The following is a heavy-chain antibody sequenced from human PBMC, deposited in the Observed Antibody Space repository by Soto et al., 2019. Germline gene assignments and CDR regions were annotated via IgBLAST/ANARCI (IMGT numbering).Heavy chain of an antibody. V-gene: IGHV3-48*03. CDR3: ARDSTPRYCSGGSCYAVGSYYYYGMDV. Sequence: PGGSLRLSCAASGFTFSSYEMNWVRQAPGKGLEWVSYISSSGSTIYYADSVKGRFTISRDNAKNSLYLQMNSLRAEDTAVYYFARDSTPRYCSGGSCYAVGSYYYYGMDVWGQGATVTVSS. D-gene: IGHD2-15*01. J-gene: IGHJ6*02. CDR2: ISSSGSTI. CDR1: GFTFSSYE.